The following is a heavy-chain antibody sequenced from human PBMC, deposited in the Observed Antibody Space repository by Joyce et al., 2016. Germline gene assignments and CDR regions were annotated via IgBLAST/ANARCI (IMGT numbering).Heavy chain of an antibody. V-gene: IGHV3-30*18. J-gene: IGHJ6*02. D-gene: IGHD4-17*01. CDR1: GFTFGKYG. Sequence: QVHLVESGGGVVQPGRSLRLSCVASGFTFGKYGMDWVRQAPGKGLEWVAIIAYDGHHKYDIASVKGQFTISRDNSKSTLYLQLNSLTTEDTGVYFCVKDNGDAGYYFHGLDVWGRGTTVAVPS. CDR3: VKDNGDAGYYFHGLDV. CDR2: IAYDGHHK.